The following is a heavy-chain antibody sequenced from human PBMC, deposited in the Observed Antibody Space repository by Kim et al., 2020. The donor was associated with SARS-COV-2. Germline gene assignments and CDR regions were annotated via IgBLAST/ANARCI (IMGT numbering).Heavy chain of an antibody. V-gene: IGHV3-7*01. CDR3: AKDQT. Sequence: GGSLRLSCAASGFTFSSYWMSWVRQAPGKGLECVATIEYDESVISYVASVKGRFTISRDNAKNSVYLQMNSLRDEDTGIYYCAKDQTWGQGILFTVSS. J-gene: IGHJ5*02. CDR1: GFTFSSYW. CDR2: IEYDESVI.